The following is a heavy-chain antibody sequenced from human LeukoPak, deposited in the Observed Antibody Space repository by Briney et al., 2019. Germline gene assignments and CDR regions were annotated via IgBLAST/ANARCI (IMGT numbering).Heavy chain of an antibody. J-gene: IGHJ4*02. CDR2: IKQDGSEK. CDR3: ARDRGGSEKHWFDY. D-gene: IGHD3-10*01. V-gene: IGHV3-7*01. CDR1: GFTFSSYW. Sequence: GSLRLSCAASGFTFSSYWMSWVRQAPGKGLEWVANIKQDGSEKYYVDSVKGRFTISRDNAKNSLYLQMNSLRAEDTAVYFCARDRGGSEKHWFDYWGQGTLVTVSS.